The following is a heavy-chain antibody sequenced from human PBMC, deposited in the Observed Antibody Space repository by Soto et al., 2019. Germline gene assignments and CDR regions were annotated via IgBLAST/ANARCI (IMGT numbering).Heavy chain of an antibody. D-gene: IGHD1-1*01. CDR2: IDESGDS. Sequence: SETLSLTCTVSGGPIRSSSHYWGWIRQSPGTGLEWIGSIDESGDSYYNPSLKSRVTIFVDTSKNQFSLKLISVTGADSAIYYCAREGGYVDYWGQGTLVTSPQ. V-gene: IGHV4-39*02. CDR3: AREGGYVDY. CDR1: GGPIRSSSHY. J-gene: IGHJ4*02.